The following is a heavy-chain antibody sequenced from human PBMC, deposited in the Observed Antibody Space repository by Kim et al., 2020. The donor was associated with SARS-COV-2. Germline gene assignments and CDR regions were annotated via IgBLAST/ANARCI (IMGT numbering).Heavy chain of an antibody. D-gene: IGHD6-13*01. V-gene: IGHV3-33*01. CDR2: IWYDGSNK. J-gene: IGHJ4*02. CDR3: ARETPFIAAAGGEFDY. Sequence: GGSLRLSCAASGFTFSSYGMHWVRQAPGKGLEWVAVIWYDGSNKYYADSVKGRFTISRDNSKNTLYLQMNSLRAEDTAVYYCARETPFIAAAGGEFDYWGQGTLVTVSS. CDR1: GFTFSSYG.